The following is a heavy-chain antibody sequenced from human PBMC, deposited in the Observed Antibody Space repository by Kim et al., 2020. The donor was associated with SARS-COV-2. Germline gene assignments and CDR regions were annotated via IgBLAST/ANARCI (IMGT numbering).Heavy chain of an antibody. Sequence: ADSVKGRCTISREYSKNTLYLQLGSLRAEDTAIYYCAKAVVRGVIVADYWGQGALVTVSS. J-gene: IGHJ4*02. CDR3: AKAVVRGVIVADY. D-gene: IGHD3-10*01. V-gene: IGHV3-23*01.